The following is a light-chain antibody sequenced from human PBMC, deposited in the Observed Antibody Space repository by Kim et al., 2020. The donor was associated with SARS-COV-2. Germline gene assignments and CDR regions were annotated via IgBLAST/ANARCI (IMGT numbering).Light chain of an antibody. CDR1: QSISNY. J-gene: IGKJ1*01. CDR2: AAS. Sequence: DIQMTQSPSSLSASVGDRVTITCRASQSISNYLSWYQQKPGRAPELLIYAASSLQSGVPSRFSGSGSGTDFTLTISSLQPEDFATYYCQQTFTTPRTFGQGTKLEI. V-gene: IGKV1-39*01. CDR3: QQTFTTPRT.